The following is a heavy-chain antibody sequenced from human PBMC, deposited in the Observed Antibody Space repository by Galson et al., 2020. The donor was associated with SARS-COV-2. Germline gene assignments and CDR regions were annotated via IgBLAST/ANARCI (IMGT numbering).Heavy chain of an antibody. D-gene: IGHD2-21*01. CDR1: GFTFSDYY. CDR3: ARGPRADSFDY. Sequence: NSGGSLSLSCAASGFTFSDYYMTWIRQAPGKGLEWLSYISSSGSTMYYADSVKGRFTISRDNAKNSLYLQMNSLRAEDTAVYYCARGPRADSFDYWGQGTLVTVSS. CDR2: ISSSGSTM. J-gene: IGHJ4*02. V-gene: IGHV3-11*04.